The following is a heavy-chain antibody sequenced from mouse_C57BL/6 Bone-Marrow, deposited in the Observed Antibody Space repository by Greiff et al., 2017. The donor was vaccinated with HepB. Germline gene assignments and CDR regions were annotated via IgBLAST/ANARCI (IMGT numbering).Heavy chain of an antibody. Sequence: VQLQQPGAELVRPGSSVKLSCKASGYTFTSYWMHWVKQRPIQGLEWIGNIYPSDSETHYNQKFKDKATLTVDKSSSTAYMQLSSLTSEDSAVYYCARRGWLLDYWGQGTTLTVSS. J-gene: IGHJ2*01. CDR1: GYTFTSYW. D-gene: IGHD2-3*01. V-gene: IGHV1-52*01. CDR3: ARRGWLLDY. CDR2: IYPSDSET.